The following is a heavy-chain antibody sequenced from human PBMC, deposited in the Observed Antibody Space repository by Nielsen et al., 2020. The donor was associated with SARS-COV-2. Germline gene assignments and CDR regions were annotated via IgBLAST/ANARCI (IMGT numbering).Heavy chain of an antibody. Sequence: GGSLRLSCAASGFTFSSYSMNWVRQAPGKGLEWVSYISSSSSTIYYADSVKGRFTISRDNAKNSLYLQMNSLRAEDTAVYYCARELFLDAFDIWGQGTMVTVSS. J-gene: IGHJ3*02. CDR3: ARELFLDAFDI. CDR2: ISSSSSTI. V-gene: IGHV3-48*04. D-gene: IGHD2-21*01. CDR1: GFTFSSYS.